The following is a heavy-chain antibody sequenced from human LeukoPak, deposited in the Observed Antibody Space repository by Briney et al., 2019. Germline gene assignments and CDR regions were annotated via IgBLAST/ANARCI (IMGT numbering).Heavy chain of an antibody. V-gene: IGHV4-39*01. J-gene: IGHJ4*02. CDR1: GGSISSSSYY. CDR2: IFYSGSS. Sequence: SETLSLTCTVSGGSISSSSYYWGWIRQPPGKGLEWIGSIFYSGSSYSNPPLKSRVTISVDTSKNQFSLKLSSVTAADTAVYFCARRPVLRSLETYDFDYWGQGTLVTVSS. D-gene: IGHD3-3*01. CDR3: ARRPVLRSLETYDFDY.